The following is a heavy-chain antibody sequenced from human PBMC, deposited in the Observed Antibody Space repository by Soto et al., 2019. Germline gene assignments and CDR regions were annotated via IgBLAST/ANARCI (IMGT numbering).Heavy chain of an antibody. J-gene: IGHJ4*02. CDR3: AKRLCDSSDSEAGRGPFAY. CDR2: INIDGSIT. D-gene: IGHD2-21*01. Sequence: PGGSLRLSWAASGFTSGLAFTNYWMHLVRQATGKGLVWGSRINIDGSITDYADSVKGRVTISRDNSKNTLYLQMNSLRAEDTALSYCAKRLCDSSDSEAGRGPFAYRGQGTLVTVSS. CDR1: GFTSGLAFTNYW. V-gene: IGHV3-74*01.